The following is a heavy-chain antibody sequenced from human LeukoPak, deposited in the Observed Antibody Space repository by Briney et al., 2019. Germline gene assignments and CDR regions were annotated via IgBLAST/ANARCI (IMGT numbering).Heavy chain of an antibody. CDR3: SRQRDYADYLDAFDV. CDR1: GGSIGSYY. D-gene: IGHD4-17*01. Sequence: TSETLSLTCTVSGGSIGSYYWSWIRQPPGKGLECIGYIYHSRTTNYNHSLKSRVTITADTSKTQFSLKLTSVNAADTAIYYCSRQRDYADYLDAFDVWGQGTMVTVSS. J-gene: IGHJ3*01. CDR2: IYHSRTT. V-gene: IGHV4-59*08.